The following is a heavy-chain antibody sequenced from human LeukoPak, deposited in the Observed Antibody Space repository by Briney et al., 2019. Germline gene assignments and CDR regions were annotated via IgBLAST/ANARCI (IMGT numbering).Heavy chain of an antibody. D-gene: IGHD3-10*01. V-gene: IGHV3-23*01. CDR3: AKGPNNYYGSGSGLFYYFDY. CDR2: ISGSGGST. Sequence: GGSLRLSCSASGFTFSSYAMSWVRQAPGKGLEWVSAISGSGGSTYYADSVKGRFTISRDNSKNTLYLQMNSLRAEDTAVYYCAKGPNNYYGSGSGLFYYFDYWGQGTLVTVSS. CDR1: GFTFSSYA. J-gene: IGHJ4*02.